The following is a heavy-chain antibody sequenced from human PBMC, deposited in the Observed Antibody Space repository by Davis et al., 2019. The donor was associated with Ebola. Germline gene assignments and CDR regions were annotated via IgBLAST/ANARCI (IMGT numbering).Heavy chain of an antibody. D-gene: IGHD3-3*01. Sequence: GESLKISCEASGFTFSDYEMNWVRQAPGKGLEWVSSIGNSGRTIYYADSVKGRFTISRDNAKNSLYLQMNSLRAEDTAVYYCARGGFWSGIYYYYYGMDVWGQGTTVTVSS. CDR2: IGNSGRTI. CDR3: ARGGFWSGIYYYYYGMDV. CDR1: GFTFSDYE. V-gene: IGHV3-48*03. J-gene: IGHJ6*02.